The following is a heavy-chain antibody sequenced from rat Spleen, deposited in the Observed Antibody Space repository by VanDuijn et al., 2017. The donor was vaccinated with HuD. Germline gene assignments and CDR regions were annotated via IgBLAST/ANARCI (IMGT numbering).Heavy chain of an antibody. V-gene: IGHV5S10*01. CDR3: AKEGFGVTFAY. J-gene: IGHJ3*01. Sequence: EVQLVESGGGLVQPGRSLKLSCAASGFTFSDYTMAWVRQAPKKGLEWVATIIYDGSNTYYRDSVKGRFTVSRENAENTVYLQMNSLRSEDTATYYCAKEGFGVTFAYWGQGTLVTVSS. CDR2: IIYDGSNT. D-gene: IGHD4-3*01. CDR1: GFTFSDYT.